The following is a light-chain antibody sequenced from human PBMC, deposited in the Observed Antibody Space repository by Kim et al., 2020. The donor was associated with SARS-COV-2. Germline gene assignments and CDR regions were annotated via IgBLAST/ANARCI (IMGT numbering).Light chain of an antibody. V-gene: IGLV2-14*03. CDR3: ISYTSNSTYV. CDR2: DVS. CDR1: GSDVGHYNY. Sequence: QSALTQPASVSGSPGQSITISCTGTGSDVGHYNYVSWYQQHPGKAPKLMIYDVSNRPSGASDRFSGSKSDNTASLTISGLQAEDEADYYCISYTSNSTYVFGTGTKVTVL. J-gene: IGLJ1*01.